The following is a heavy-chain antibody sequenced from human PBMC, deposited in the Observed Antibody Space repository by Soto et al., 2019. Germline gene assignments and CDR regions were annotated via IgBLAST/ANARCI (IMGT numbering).Heavy chain of an antibody. CDR1: GGSISNSY. CDR3: ASRNWSFDL. Sequence: QVQLQESGPGLVKPSETLSLTCSVSGGSISNSYWSWIRQPPGKGLEWIGYIHYSGSTYYNPSLKSRVTISVDTSKNHFSLMLSSVTAADPAVYYCASRNWSFDLWGRGTLVTVSS. V-gene: IGHV4-59*08. J-gene: IGHJ2*01. CDR2: IHYSGST.